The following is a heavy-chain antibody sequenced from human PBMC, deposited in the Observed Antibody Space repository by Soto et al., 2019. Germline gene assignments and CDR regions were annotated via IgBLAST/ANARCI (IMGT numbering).Heavy chain of an antibody. D-gene: IGHD6-6*01. CDR1: GGSISSGDYY. V-gene: IGHV4-30-4*01. Sequence: SETLSLTCTVSGGSISSGDYYWSWIRQPPGKGLEWIGYIYYSGSTYYNPSLKSRVTISVDTSKNQFSLKLSSVTAADTAVYYCARGEVEAARPGWFDPWGQGTLVTVSS. CDR2: IYYSGST. CDR3: ARGEVEAARPGWFDP. J-gene: IGHJ5*02.